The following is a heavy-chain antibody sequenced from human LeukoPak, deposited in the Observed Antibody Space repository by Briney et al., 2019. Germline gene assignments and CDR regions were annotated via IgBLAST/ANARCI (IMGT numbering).Heavy chain of an antibody. CDR1: GGTFSSYA. CDR2: IIPIFGTA. CDR3: ASGKGPYYNSSGYYFDY. D-gene: IGHD3-22*01. J-gene: IGHJ4*02. Sequence: ASVKVSCKASGGTFSSYAISWVRQAPGQGLEWMGRIIPIFGTANYAQKFQGRVTITADESTSTAYMELSSLRPENTAVYYCASGKGPYYNSSGYYFDYWGQGTLVTVSS. V-gene: IGHV1-69*13.